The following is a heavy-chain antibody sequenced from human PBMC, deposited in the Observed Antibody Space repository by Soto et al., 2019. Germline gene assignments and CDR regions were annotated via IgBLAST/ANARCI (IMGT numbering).Heavy chain of an antibody. J-gene: IGHJ6*02. CDR1: GYTFTSHG. Sequence: ASVKVSCKASGYTFTSHGISWVRQAPGQGLEWMGWISAYNGNTNYAQKLQGRVTMTTDTSTSTAYMELRSLRSDDTAVYYCARDLGAIYDSLTGYGMDVWGQGITVTVSS. D-gene: IGHD3-9*01. V-gene: IGHV1-18*01. CDR3: ARDLGAIYDSLTGYGMDV. CDR2: ISAYNGNT.